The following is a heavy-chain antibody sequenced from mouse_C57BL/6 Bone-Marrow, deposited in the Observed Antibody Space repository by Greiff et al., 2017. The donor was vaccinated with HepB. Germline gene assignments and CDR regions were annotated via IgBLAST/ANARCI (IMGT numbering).Heavy chain of an antibody. V-gene: IGHV5-6*01. CDR2: ISSGGSYT. D-gene: IGHD1-1*01. J-gene: IGHJ2*01. CDR1: GFTFSSYG. Sequence: EVQRVESGGDLVKPGGSLKLSCAASGFTFSSYGMSWVRPTPDKRLEWVATISSGGSYTYYPDSVKGRFTISRDNTKNTLYLQMSSLKSEDTAMYYCAREDYGGISGYFDYWGQGTTLTVSS. CDR3: AREDYGGISGYFDY.